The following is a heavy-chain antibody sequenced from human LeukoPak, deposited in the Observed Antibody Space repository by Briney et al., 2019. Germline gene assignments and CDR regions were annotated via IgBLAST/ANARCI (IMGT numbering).Heavy chain of an antibody. Sequence: GGSLRLSCVASGLNFNSRWMDWVRRAPGQGLEWVASIKEGGSETHYVDSVRGRFTISRDNDKNSLYLQMNNLRAEDTAVYYCAKDGGLWRFDFGGQGARVTVSS. CDR3: AKDGGLWRFDF. J-gene: IGHJ4*02. D-gene: IGHD2-21*01. CDR2: IKEGGSET. CDR1: GLNFNSRW. V-gene: IGHV3-7*03.